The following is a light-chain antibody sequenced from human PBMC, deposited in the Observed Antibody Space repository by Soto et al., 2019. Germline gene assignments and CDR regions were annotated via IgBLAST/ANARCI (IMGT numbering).Light chain of an antibody. CDR1: QCVSSSF. Sequence: EIVLTQSPGTLSLSPGERVTLSCRASQCVSSSFLVWYQQKPGHVPRLLIYGASNRATGIPVRFSGSGSGTDFTLTISRLEPEDFAVYYCQQYGSSLTWTFGQGTKVDIK. J-gene: IGKJ1*01. CDR2: GAS. CDR3: QQYGSSLTWT. V-gene: IGKV3-20*01.